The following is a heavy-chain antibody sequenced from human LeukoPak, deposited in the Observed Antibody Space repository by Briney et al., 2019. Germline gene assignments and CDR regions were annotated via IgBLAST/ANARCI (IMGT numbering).Heavy chain of an antibody. V-gene: IGHV1-2*02. D-gene: IGHD3-3*01. Sequence: ASVNVSCKASGYIFSDYYIHWVRQAPGQGPEWMGWINPHSGGTNYAQKFRGRVTMTRDTSISTTYMELNRLTSDDTAVYYYARVVNRMTSFFLLFWGQGTLVTVSS. CDR1: GYIFSDYY. J-gene: IGHJ4*02. CDR3: ARVVNRMTSFFLLF. CDR2: INPHSGGT.